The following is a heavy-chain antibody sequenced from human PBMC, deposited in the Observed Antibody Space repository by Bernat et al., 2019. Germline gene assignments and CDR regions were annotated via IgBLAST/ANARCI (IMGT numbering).Heavy chain of an antibody. J-gene: IGHJ4*02. Sequence: QVQLVQSGAEVKKPGASVKVSCKASGYTFTSYGISWVRQAPGQGLEWMGWISAYNGNTNYAQKLQGRVTMTTDTSTSTAYMELRSLRSDDTTVYYCARDVSYGDYVGGVSDYWGQGTLVTVSS. CDR3: ARDVSYGDYVGGVSDY. V-gene: IGHV1-18*01. D-gene: IGHD4-17*01. CDR2: ISAYNGNT. CDR1: GYTFTSYG.